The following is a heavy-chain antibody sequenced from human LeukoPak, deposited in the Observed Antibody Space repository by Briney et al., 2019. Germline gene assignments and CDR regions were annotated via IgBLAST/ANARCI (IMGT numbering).Heavy chain of an antibody. J-gene: IGHJ5*02. CDR3: ASDLIIVVVPAGRGNWFDP. CDR2: IYYSGST. D-gene: IGHD2-2*01. V-gene: IGHV4-39*07. Sequence: SETLSLTCTVSGGSISSSSYYWGWIRQPPGKGLEWIGSIYYSGSTYYNPSLKSRVTISVDTSKNQFSLKLSSVTAADTAVYYCASDLIIVVVPAGRGNWFDPWGQGTLVTVSS. CDR1: GGSISSSSYY.